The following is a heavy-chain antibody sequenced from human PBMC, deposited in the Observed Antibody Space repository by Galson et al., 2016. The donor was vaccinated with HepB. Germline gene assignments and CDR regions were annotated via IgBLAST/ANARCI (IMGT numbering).Heavy chain of an antibody. CDR1: GGSIDSGGYC. J-gene: IGHJ4*02. Sequence: TLSLTCAVSGGSIDSGGYCWSWIRQPPGGGLKWLGYIYPTGNTFYNPSLESRVTISIDTSKNQFSLKVRSVTAADTAVYFCARYRNSHEHFDYWGQGTLVTVSS. D-gene: IGHD6-13*01. CDR2: IYPTGNT. CDR3: ARYRNSHEHFDY. V-gene: IGHV4-30-2*01.